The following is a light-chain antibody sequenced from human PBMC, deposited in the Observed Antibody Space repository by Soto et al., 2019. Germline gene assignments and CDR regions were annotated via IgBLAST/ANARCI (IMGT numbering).Light chain of an antibody. Sequence: DIQMTQSPSTLSASVGDRVTITCRASQSISSWLAWYQQKPGKAPKLLIYDASILESGVPSRFSGCGSGTEFTLTISSLQPDDFATYYCQKYNTYTFGQGTKVEIK. J-gene: IGKJ1*01. V-gene: IGKV1-5*01. CDR3: QKYNTYT. CDR1: QSISSW. CDR2: DAS.